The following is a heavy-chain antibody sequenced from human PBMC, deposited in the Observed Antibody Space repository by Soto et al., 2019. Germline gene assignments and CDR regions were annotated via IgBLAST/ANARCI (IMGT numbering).Heavy chain of an antibody. CDR2: IKQDGSEI. CDR1: GFTFRAFW. V-gene: IGHV3-7*01. CDR3: ARDHEGPGSSLDY. J-gene: IGHJ4*01. D-gene: IGHD2-15*01. Sequence: GGSLRLSCAASGFTFRAFWMTWVRQAPGKGLEWVANIKQDGSEIYYVDSVKGRFTISRDNAKNSLYLQMNSLRAEDTAVYYCARDHEGPGSSLDYGGQGTLVTVSS.